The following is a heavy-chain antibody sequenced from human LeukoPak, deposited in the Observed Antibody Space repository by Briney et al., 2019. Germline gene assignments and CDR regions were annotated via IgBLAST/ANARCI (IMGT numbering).Heavy chain of an antibody. Sequence: SQTLSLTCTVSGGSITSDGFYWSWIRQHPGKGLEWIAYIYYSGSTLYNPSLKSRVTISVDTSKNQFSLKLSSVTAADTAVYFCARRMIRGIIGYYFDYWGQGTLVTVSS. D-gene: IGHD3-10*01. CDR1: GGSITSDGFY. CDR3: ARRMIRGIIGYYFDY. J-gene: IGHJ4*02. V-gene: IGHV4-31*03. CDR2: IYYSGST.